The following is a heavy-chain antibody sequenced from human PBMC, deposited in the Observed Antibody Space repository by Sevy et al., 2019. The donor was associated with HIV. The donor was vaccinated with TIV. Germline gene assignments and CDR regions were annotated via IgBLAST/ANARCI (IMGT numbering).Heavy chain of an antibody. J-gene: IGHJ2*01. V-gene: IGHV4-61*09. D-gene: IGHD3-10*01. CDR3: AREDYYASGSHSYWYFDL. CDR1: GGSITSDRYY. Sequence: SETLSLTCTVSGGSITSDRYYWSWVRQPAGKKLEYIGNIHSGGNSLYDPSLQSRVAMSVDTSKNQFTLNLNSVTAADTAVYFCAREDYYASGSHSYWYFDLWGRGTLVTVSS. CDR2: IHSGGNS.